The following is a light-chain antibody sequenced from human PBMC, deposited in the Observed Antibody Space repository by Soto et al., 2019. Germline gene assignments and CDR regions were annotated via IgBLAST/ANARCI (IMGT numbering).Light chain of an antibody. CDR1: QDIRNE. V-gene: IGKV1-6*02. Sequence: ATQLTQSPSSLSASVGDTVNISCRASQDIRNELAWYQQKAGRAPTLLIYLASNLQSGVTRRFSGSGSGTEFTLTISSLQPEDFYTYYCLQDNNYPLTFGAVTRV. CDR2: LAS. CDR3: LQDNNYPLT. J-gene: IGKJ4*01.